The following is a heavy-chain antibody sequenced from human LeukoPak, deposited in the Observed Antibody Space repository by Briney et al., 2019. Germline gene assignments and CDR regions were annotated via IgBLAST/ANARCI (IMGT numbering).Heavy chain of an antibody. CDR1: GGSISSYY. J-gene: IGHJ6*02. Sequence: SETLSLTCTVSGGSISSYYWSWIRQPPGKGLEWIGYIYYSGSTNYNPSLKSRVTISVDTSKNQFSLKLSSVTAADTAVYYCARNVENIVVVPAASQVPYYYYYGMDVWGQGTTVTVSS. V-gene: IGHV4-59*01. CDR2: IYYSGST. D-gene: IGHD2-2*01. CDR3: ARNVENIVVVPAASQVPYYYYYGMDV.